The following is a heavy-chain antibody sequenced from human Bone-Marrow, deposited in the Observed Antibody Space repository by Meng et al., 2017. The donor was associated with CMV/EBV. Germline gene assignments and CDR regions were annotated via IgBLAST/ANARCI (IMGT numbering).Heavy chain of an antibody. CDR2: INPNSGGT. D-gene: IGHD2-2*02. J-gene: IGHJ5*02. Sequence: ASVKVSCKASGYTFTGYYMHWVRQAPGQGLEWMGWINPNSGGTNYAQKFQGRVTMTRDTSISTAYMELSRLRSDDTAVYYCTRKTCSTSCYTEWFDPWGQGTLVTVSS. CDR1: GYTFTGYY. V-gene: IGHV1-2*02. CDR3: TRKTCSTSCYTEWFDP.